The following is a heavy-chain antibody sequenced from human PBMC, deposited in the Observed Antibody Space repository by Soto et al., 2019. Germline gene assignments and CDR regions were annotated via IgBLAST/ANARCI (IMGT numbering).Heavy chain of an antibody. Sequence: GGSLRPSSAASGFTFTSYSMNCVRQAAGKGLEWVSSISTSSSHIYYADSVKGRFTISRDHAKNSLYLQMNSLRAEDTAMYYCASGEEYYYDSSGTVYFYGRDVWGQGTTVTVSS. V-gene: IGHV3-21*01. CDR3: ASGEEYYYDSSGTVYFYGRDV. J-gene: IGHJ6*02. CDR1: GFTFTSYS. CDR2: ISTSSSHI. D-gene: IGHD3-22*01.